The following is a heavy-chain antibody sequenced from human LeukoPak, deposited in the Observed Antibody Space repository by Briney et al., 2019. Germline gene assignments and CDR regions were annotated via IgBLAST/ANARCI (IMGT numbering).Heavy chain of an antibody. V-gene: IGHV1-24*01. J-gene: IGHJ4*02. CDR3: ATGTHYDLLPF. Sequence: GASVTVSFKVSGYSITELSTHWVRQAPGKGPEWMGGFDPGSGEIIYEQKFQDRVTMTEDTSTDTAYMELSSLRSEDTALYYCATGTHYDLLPFWGQGTLVTVSS. D-gene: IGHD3-9*01. CDR1: GYSITELS. CDR2: FDPGSGEI.